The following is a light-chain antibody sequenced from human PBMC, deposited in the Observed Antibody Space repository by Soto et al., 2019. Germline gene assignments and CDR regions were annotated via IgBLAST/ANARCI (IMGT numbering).Light chain of an antibody. J-gene: IGKJ1*01. V-gene: IGKV1-5*01. CDR1: QSISSW. CDR2: DAS. Sequence: DIQMTQSPSTLSASVGDSVTITCRASQSISSWLAWYQQRPGKAPKVLIYDASSLQSGVPSRFSGSGSGTEFTLTISSLQPDDFATYYCQQYNIYPWTFGQGTKVE. CDR3: QQYNIYPWT.